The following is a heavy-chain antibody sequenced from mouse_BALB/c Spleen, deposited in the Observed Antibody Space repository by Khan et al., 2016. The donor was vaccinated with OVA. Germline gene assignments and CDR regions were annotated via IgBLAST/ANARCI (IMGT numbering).Heavy chain of an antibody. V-gene: IGHV5-9-3*01. CDR1: GFTFSSFA. CDR2: ISIGGHYT. D-gene: IGHD1-1*02. CDR3: ARSVVGYYGMDY. J-gene: IGHJ4*01. Sequence: EVELVESGGGVVKPGGSLKLSCSASGFTFSSFAMSWVRQTPEKRLEWVATISIGGHYTFYPDTVKGRFTISRDNARNTLYLQTSSLRSEDTTMYYCARSVVGYYGMDYWGQGTSVTVSS.